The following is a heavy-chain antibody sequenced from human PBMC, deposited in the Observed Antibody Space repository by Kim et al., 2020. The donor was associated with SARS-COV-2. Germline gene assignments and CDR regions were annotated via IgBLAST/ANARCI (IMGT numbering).Heavy chain of an antibody. J-gene: IGHJ4*02. Sequence: YTSGRTNYTPALLSRVTMSVDMSKNQFSLKRSSVTAADTAVYYCASALGHWGQGTLVTVSS. CDR2: YTSGRT. CDR3: ASALGH. D-gene: IGHD3-16*02. V-gene: IGHV4-4*07.